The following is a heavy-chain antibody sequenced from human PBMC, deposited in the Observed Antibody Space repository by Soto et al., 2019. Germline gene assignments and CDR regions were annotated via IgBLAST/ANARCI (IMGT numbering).Heavy chain of an antibody. Sequence: ASVKVSCKASGYTFTSYGISWVRQAPGQGLEWMGWISAYNGNTNYAQKLQGRVTMTTDTSTSIAYMELRSLRSDDTAVYYCARDGRRVLWFGESNVFDICGQGTMVTVSS. CDR1: GYTFTSYG. CDR3: ARDGRRVLWFGESNVFDI. CDR2: ISAYNGNT. J-gene: IGHJ3*02. D-gene: IGHD3-10*01. V-gene: IGHV1-18*01.